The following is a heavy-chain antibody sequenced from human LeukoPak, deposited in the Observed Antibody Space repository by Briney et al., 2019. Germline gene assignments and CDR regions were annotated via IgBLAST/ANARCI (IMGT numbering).Heavy chain of an antibody. CDR1: GFTFSRYW. CDR3: ARDLTDY. CDR2: IKQDGSEK. Sequence: GGSLRLSCAASGFTFSRYWMTWVRQAPGKGLEWVANIKQDGSEKYYVDSVKGRFTISRDNAKNSLYLQMNSLRAEDSAVYYCARDLTDYWGQGTLVSASS. J-gene: IGHJ4*02. V-gene: IGHV3-7*03.